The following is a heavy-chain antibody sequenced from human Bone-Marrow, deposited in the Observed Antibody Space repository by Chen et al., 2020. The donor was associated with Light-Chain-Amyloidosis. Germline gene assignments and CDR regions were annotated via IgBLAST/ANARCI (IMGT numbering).Heavy chain of an antibody. D-gene: IGHD5-12*01. V-gene: IGHV5-51*01. CDR3: AGRRDGYNFDY. Sequence: EVQLEQSGPEVKKPGESLKISCKGSGYTFPNYWIGWVRQMPGKGLEWMGVIYPDDSYARYRPSFEGQVTISADKSITTAYLQWRSLKASDTAMYYCAGRRDGYNFDYWGQGTLVTVSS. CDR1: GYTFPNYW. J-gene: IGHJ4*02. CDR2: IYPDDSYA.